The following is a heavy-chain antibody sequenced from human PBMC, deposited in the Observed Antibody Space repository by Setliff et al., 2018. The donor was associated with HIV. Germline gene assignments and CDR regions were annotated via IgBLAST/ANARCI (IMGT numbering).Heavy chain of an antibody. CDR3: ARDGVAARGGLDY. CDR2: ISYSGST. Sequence: SETLSLTCTVSGGSISSGDYYWSWIRQPPGKGLEWIGYISYSGSTYYNPSLKSRVTISVDTSKNQFSLKLSSVTAADTAVYHCARDGVAARGGLDYWGQGTLVTVSS. D-gene: IGHD6-19*01. CDR1: GGSISSGDYY. J-gene: IGHJ4*02. V-gene: IGHV4-30-4*08.